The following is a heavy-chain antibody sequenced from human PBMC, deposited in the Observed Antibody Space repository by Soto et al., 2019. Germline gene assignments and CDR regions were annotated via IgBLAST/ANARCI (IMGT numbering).Heavy chain of an antibody. CDR1: GYTFTSYG. V-gene: IGHV1-18*01. CDR2: ISAYNGNT. D-gene: IGHD3-3*01. J-gene: IGHJ4*02. Sequence: ASVKVSCKASGYTFTSYGISWVRQAPGQGLEWMGWISAYNGNTNYAQKLQGRVTMTTDTSTSTAYMELRSLRSDDTAVYYCARESTGYYDFWSGYRDFDYWGQGTLVTVS. CDR3: ARESTGYYDFWSGYRDFDY.